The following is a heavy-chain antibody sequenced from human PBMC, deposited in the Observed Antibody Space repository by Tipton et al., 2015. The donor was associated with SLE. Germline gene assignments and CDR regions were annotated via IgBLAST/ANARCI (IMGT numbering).Heavy chain of an antibody. CDR3: ARDAVVVAVYWYFDL. CDR1: GGSISSYY. D-gene: IGHD2-15*01. Sequence: TLSLTCTASGGSISSYYWSWIRQPPGKGLEWIGYIYYSGSTNYNPSLKSRVTISVDTSKNQFSLKLSSVTAADTAVYYCARDAVVVAVYWYFDLWGRGTLVTVSS. J-gene: IGHJ2*01. CDR2: IYYSGST. V-gene: IGHV4-59*12.